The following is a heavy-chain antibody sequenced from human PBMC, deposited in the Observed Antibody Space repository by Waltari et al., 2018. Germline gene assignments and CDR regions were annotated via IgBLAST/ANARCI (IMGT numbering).Heavy chain of an antibody. CDR2: IYYSGST. CDR1: GFTFSSYA. J-gene: IGHJ4*02. CDR3: VRGGDFWSAYSTTFDS. D-gene: IGHD3-3*01. Sequence: VQLVESGGGLVQPGGSLRLSCAASGFTFSSYAMSWVRQDPGKGLEWIGSIYYSGSTYSNPSLNIRVTISVDTSKSQFSLKLSSVTAADTAVYYCVRGGDFWSAYSTTFDSWGQGTLVTVSS. V-gene: IGHV4-59*05.